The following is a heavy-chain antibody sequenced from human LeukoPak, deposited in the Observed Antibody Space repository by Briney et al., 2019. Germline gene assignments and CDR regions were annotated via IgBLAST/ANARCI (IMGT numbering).Heavy chain of an antibody. V-gene: IGHV1-3*01. CDR1: GYTFTSYA. CDR3: AREGITFGGVIVIPTPPDY. Sequence: ALVKVSCKASGYTFTSYAMHWVRQAPGQRLEWMGWINAGNGNTKYSQKFQGRVTITRDTSASTAYMELSSLRSEDTAVYYCAREGITFGGVIVIPTPPDYWGQGTLVTVSS. CDR2: INAGNGNT. J-gene: IGHJ4*02. D-gene: IGHD3-16*02.